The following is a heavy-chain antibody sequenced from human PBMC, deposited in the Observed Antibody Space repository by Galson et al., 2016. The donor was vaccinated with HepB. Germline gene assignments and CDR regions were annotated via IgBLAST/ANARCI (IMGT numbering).Heavy chain of an antibody. V-gene: IGHV1-18*01. D-gene: IGHD3-10*01. Sequence: SVKVSCKASGDNFTRYGITWVRQAPGQGLEWMGWISASRGYSNLAHKFQGRLVMTTDTPTNTVYMELRMLRSDDTAVYYCARGVGSVDPWGQGTLVTVSS. CDR2: ISASRGYS. J-gene: IGHJ5*02. CDR3: ARGVGSVDP. CDR1: GDNFTRYG.